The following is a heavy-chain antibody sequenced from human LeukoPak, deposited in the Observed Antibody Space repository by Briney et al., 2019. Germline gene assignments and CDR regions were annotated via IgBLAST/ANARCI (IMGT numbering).Heavy chain of an antibody. CDR1: GFTVSDYS. V-gene: IGHV3-20*04. CDR2: INWNGGST. Sequence: PGGSLRLSCAASGFTVSDYSMSWVRQAPGKGLEWVSGINWNGGSTGYADSVKGRFTISRDNAKNSLYLQMNSLRAEDTALYYCARSHLGYNWNDRAFDIWGQGTMVTVSS. D-gene: IGHD1-20*01. J-gene: IGHJ3*02. CDR3: ARSHLGYNWNDRAFDI.